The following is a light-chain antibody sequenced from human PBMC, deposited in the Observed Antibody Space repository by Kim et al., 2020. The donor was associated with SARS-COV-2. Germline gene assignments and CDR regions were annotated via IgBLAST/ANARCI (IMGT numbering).Light chain of an antibody. J-gene: IGKJ5*01. CDR2: YAS. CDR1: QSISNY. CDR3: QQHNTWPPIT. Sequence: EVVLTQSPATLSLFPGERATLSCRASQSISNYLGWYQHKPGQAPRLLIFYASNRASGVPARFSGNGSGTAFTLTISNLEPEDFAVYYCQQHNTWPPITFVQGTRLEIK. V-gene: IGKV3-11*01.